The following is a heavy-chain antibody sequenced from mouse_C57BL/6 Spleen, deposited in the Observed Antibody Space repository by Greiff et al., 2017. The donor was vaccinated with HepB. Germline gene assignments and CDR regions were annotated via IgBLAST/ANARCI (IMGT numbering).Heavy chain of an antibody. V-gene: IGHV5-4*01. Sequence: EVQLVESGGGLVKPGGSLKLSCAASGFTFSSYAMSWVRQTPEKRLEWVATISDGGSYTYYPDNVKGRFTISRDNAKNNLYLQMSHLKSEDPAMDYCARENYGWYFDVWGPGTPVTVSS. D-gene: IGHD1-1*01. CDR2: ISDGGSYT. CDR1: GFTFSSYA. CDR3: ARENYGWYFDV. J-gene: IGHJ1*01.